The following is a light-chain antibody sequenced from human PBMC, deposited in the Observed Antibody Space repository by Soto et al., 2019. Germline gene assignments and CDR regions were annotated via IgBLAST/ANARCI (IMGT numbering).Light chain of an antibody. CDR3: CSFATSSTL. J-gene: IGLJ2*01. CDR1: SSDFGNYNL. CDR2: EGG. Sequence: QSVLTQPASVSGSPGQSITISCTGTSSDFGNYNLVSWYQQHPGKAPKLMIYEGGKRPSGVSNRFSGSTSGNTASLTISWLQAEDEADYYCCSFATSSTLFGGGTKLTVL. V-gene: IGLV2-23*01.